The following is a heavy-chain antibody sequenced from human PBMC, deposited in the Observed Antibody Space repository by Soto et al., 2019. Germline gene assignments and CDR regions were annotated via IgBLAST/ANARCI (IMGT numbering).Heavy chain of an antibody. J-gene: IGHJ4*02. CDR1: GGSFSGYY. Sequence: SETLSLTCAVYGGSFSGYYWSWIRQPPGKGLEWIGEINHSGSTNYNPSLKSRVTISVDTSKNQFSLKLSSVTAADTAVYYCARGHSSGWNDYWGQGTLVTVSS. D-gene: IGHD6-19*01. V-gene: IGHV4-34*01. CDR2: INHSGST. CDR3: ARGHSSGWNDY.